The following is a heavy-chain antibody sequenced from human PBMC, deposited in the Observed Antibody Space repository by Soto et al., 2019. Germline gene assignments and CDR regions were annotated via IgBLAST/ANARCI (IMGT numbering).Heavy chain of an antibody. CDR2: IWYEGSNK. Sequence: QVQLVESGGGVVQPGRSLRLSCAASGFTFSSYGMHWVRQAPDKGLEWVAVIWYEGSNKYYADSVKGRFTISRYNSKNTLYLQMNSLRDEDTAVYYCARKGLVPCSNDYGMDVWGQGTTVTVSS. CDR1: GFTFSSYG. J-gene: IGHJ6*02. V-gene: IGHV3-33*01. CDR3: ARKGLVPCSNDYGMDV. D-gene: IGHD2-8*01.